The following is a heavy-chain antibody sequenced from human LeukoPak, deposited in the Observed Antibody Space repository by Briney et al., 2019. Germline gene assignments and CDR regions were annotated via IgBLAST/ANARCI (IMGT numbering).Heavy chain of an antibody. D-gene: IGHD3-10*01. J-gene: IGHJ3*02. CDR1: GFTFSSYW. Sequence: PGVSLRLSCAASGFTFSSYWMHWVRQVPGKGLVWVSRINSDGSSTSYADSVKGRFTISRDNAKNTLYVQMNSLRAEDTAVYYCSTGSGHAFGIWGRGTMVTVSS. CDR2: INSDGSST. CDR3: STGSGHAFGI. V-gene: IGHV3-74*01.